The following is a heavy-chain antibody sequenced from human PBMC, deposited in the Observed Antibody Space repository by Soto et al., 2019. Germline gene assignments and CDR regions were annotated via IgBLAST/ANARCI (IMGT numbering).Heavy chain of an antibody. V-gene: IGHV4-59*01. Sequence: PSETLSLTCTVSGGSISSYYWSWIRQPPGKGLEWIGYIYYSGSTNYNPSLKSRVTISVDTSKNQFSLKLSSVTAADTAVYYCARATRAHDFWSGYQISTFDPRGQGTLVTVSS. CDR1: GGSISSYY. CDR2: IYYSGST. D-gene: IGHD3-3*01. CDR3: ARATRAHDFWSGYQISTFDP. J-gene: IGHJ5*02.